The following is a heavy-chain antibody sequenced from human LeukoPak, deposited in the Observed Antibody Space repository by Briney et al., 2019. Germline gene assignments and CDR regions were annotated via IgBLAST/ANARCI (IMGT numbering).Heavy chain of an antibody. CDR3: AKQSPLGYCSSTSCYASDY. J-gene: IGHJ4*02. CDR2: ISGSGGST. V-gene: IGHV3-23*01. Sequence: GGSLRLSCAGSGFTFSSYAMSWVRQAPGKGLEWVSAISGSGGSTYYADSVKGRFTISRDNSKNTLYLQMNSLRAEDTAVYYCAKQSPLGYCSSTSCYASDYWGQGTLVTVSS. D-gene: IGHD2-2*01. CDR1: GFTFSSYA.